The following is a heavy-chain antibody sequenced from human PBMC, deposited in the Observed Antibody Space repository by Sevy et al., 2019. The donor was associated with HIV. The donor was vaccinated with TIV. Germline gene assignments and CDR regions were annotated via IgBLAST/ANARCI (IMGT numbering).Heavy chain of an antibody. V-gene: IGHV4-59*01. CDR2: IYYSGST. D-gene: IGHD1-26*01. CDR3: ARVNLYSGSYQTFDY. J-gene: IGHJ4*02. CDR1: GGSISSYY. Sequence: SETLSLTFTVSGGSISSYYWSWIRQPPGKGLEWIGYIYYSGSTNYNPSLKSRVTISVDTSKNQFSLKLSSVTAADTAVYYCARVNLYSGSYQTFDYWGQGTLVTVSS.